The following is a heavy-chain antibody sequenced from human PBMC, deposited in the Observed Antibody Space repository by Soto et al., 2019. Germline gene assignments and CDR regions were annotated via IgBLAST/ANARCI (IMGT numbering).Heavy chain of an antibody. D-gene: IGHD3-22*01. CDR2: IYWDDDK. J-gene: IGHJ6*02. Sequence: SGPTLVNPTQTLTLTCSFSGFSLSTTGVAVGWIRQPPGKALECLVLIYWDDDKRYSPSLKSRLTITRDTSKNQVVLTMTNMDPVDTATYYCARTASYYYDSSHVNGMDVWGQGTTVTVSS. V-gene: IGHV2-5*02. CDR3: ARTASYYYDSSHVNGMDV. CDR1: GFSLSTTGVA.